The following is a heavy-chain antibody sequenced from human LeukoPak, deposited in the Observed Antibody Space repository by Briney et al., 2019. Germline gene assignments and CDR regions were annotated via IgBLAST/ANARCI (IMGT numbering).Heavy chain of an antibody. CDR2: FYDRGST. V-gene: IGHV4-4*09. Sequence: SETLSLTCTVSGASFTNDHWYWIRQSPGEGLQWIGCFYDRGSTSYNPSLKSRVAPSVDTSKNQFFLSLNSVTAADTAVYYCAKSHFWSGYASDYWGRGILVTVSS. CDR3: AKSHFWSGYASDY. D-gene: IGHD3-3*02. J-gene: IGHJ4*02. CDR1: GASFTNDH.